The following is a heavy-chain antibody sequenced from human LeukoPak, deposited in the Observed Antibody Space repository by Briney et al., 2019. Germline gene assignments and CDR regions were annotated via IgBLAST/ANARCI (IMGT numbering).Heavy chain of an antibody. CDR3: ARDHGQDGYTGY. CDR2: INPNSGGT. D-gene: IGHD5-24*01. CDR1: GYTFTSYG. V-gene: IGHV1-2*02. Sequence: ASVKVSCKASGYTFTSYGISWVRQAPGQGLEWMGWINPNSGGTNYAQKFQGRVTMTRDTSISTAYMELSRLRSDDTAVYYCARDHGQDGYTGYWGQGTLVTVSS. J-gene: IGHJ4*02.